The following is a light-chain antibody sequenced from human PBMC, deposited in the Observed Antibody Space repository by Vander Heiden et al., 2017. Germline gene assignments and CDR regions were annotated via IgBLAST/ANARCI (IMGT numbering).Light chain of an antibody. Sequence: SSALTQDPAVSVALGQTVRITCQGDSLRNSSASWYQQKPGQAPVLVIYGKNNRPSGIPDRFSGPRSGNTDSLTITGAQAEEEADYYCNSRDSSGNHYVFGTGTKVTVL. CDR2: GKN. CDR1: SLRNSS. CDR3: NSRDSSGNHYV. V-gene: IGLV3-19*01. J-gene: IGLJ1*01.